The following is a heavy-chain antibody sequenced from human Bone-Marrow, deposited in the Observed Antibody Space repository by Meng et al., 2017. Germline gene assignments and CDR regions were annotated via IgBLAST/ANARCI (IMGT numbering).Heavy chain of an antibody. Sequence: GSLRLSCAAYGGSFSGYYWRWVRQPPGKGLEWIGEINHSGGTNYNPSLKGRVTISVDTSKNQFSLKLCSVTAADTAVYYCARRKTPYYFCSGGYPKWFDHWGQGTLVTVSS. CDR1: GGSFSGYY. CDR3: ARRKTPYYFCSGGYPKWFDH. V-gene: IGHV4-34*01. D-gene: IGHD3-10*01. J-gene: IGHJ5*02. CDR2: INHSGGT.